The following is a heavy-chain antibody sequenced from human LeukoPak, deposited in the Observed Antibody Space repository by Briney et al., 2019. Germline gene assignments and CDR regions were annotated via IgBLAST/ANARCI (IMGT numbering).Heavy chain of an antibody. D-gene: IGHD3-9*01. V-gene: IGHV2-5*02. Sequence: SGPTLVKPTQTLTLTCTFSGFSLSTSGVGVGWIRQPPGKALEWLALIYWDDDKRYSPSLKSRLTITKDTSKNQVVLTMTNMDPVDTATYYCARRRSTGYLFDSWGQGTLVTVSS. CDR3: ARRRSTGYLFDS. CDR1: GFSLSTSGVG. J-gene: IGHJ4*02. CDR2: IYWDDDK.